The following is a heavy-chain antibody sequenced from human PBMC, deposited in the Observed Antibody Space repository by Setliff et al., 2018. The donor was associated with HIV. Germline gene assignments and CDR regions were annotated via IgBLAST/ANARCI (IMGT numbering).Heavy chain of an antibody. D-gene: IGHD2-2*01. J-gene: IGHJ6*03. CDR3: ARMPPGEIPPYFYMDV. Sequence: PSETLSLTCAVYGGSFSDYYWSWIRQPPGKGLEWIGEINHSGSTNYNPSLKSRVTMSIDTSTNQFSLKVTSVTAADTAIYYCARMPPGEIPPYFYMDVWGKGTTVTVSS. V-gene: IGHV4-34*01. CDR1: GGSFSDYY. CDR2: INHSGST.